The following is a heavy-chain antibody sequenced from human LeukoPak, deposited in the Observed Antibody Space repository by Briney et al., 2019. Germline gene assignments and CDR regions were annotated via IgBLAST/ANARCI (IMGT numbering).Heavy chain of an antibody. D-gene: IGHD6-19*01. Sequence: PSETLSLTCAVYGGSLSGYYWSWIRQPPGKGLEWIGEINHSGSTNYNPSLKSRVTISVDTSKNQFSLKLSSVTAADTAVYYCATGPLAVAGTRDSEFDPWGQGTLVTVSS. J-gene: IGHJ5*02. CDR1: GGSLSGYY. V-gene: IGHV4-34*01. CDR3: ATGPLAVAGTRDSEFDP. CDR2: INHSGST.